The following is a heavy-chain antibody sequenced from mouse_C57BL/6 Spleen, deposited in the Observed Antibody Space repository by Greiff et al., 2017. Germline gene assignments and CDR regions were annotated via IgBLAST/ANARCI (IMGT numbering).Heavy chain of an antibody. CDR1: GYTFTSYW. CDR2: IYPSDSET. Sequence: VQLQQPGAELVRPGSSVKLSCKASGYTFTSYWMDWVKQRPGQGLEWIGNIYPSDSETHYNQKFKDKATLTVDKSSSTAYMQLSSLTSEDSADYDCARSSYSNYVYYARDYWGKGTSVTVSS. V-gene: IGHV1-61*01. D-gene: IGHD2-5*01. CDR3: ARSSYSNYVYYARDY. J-gene: IGHJ4*01.